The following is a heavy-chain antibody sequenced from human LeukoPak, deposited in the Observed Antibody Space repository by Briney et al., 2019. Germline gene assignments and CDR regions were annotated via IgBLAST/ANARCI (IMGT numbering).Heavy chain of an antibody. D-gene: IGHD3-3*01. CDR2: ISGSGGST. Sequence: GGSLRLSCAASGFTFSSYAMSWVRQAPGKGLEWVSAISGSGGSTYYADSVKGRFTISRDNSKNTLYLQMNSLRAEDKAVYYCAKAQASYYDFWSGFWDYYYMDVWGKGTTVTVSS. CDR3: AKAQASYYDFWSGFWDYYYMDV. J-gene: IGHJ6*03. CDR1: GFTFSSYA. V-gene: IGHV3-23*01.